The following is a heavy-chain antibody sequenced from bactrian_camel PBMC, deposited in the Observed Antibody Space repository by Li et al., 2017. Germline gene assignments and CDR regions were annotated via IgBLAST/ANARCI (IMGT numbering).Heavy chain of an antibody. CDR3: AAGWSYCSVSGGLQESNFVY. V-gene: IGHV3S6*01. CDR1: GDRPGNRC. CDR2: IYTRGLIA. D-gene: IGHD2*01. Sequence: HVQLVESGGGSVQAGGSLRLSCTLSGDRPGNRCVAWFRQRPGNEREGVVGIYTRGLIAYLSDSAKGRFTISRDNAKRTIYLQMNSLKPEDTAMYYCAAGWSYCSVSGGLQESNFVYWGQGTQVTVS. J-gene: IGHJ4*01.